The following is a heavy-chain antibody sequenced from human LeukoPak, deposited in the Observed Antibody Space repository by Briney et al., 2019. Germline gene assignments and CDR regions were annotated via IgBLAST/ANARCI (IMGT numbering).Heavy chain of an antibody. CDR1: GFTFSSYA. V-gene: IGHV3-64D*09. D-gene: IGHD3-22*01. Sequence: GGSLRLSCSASGFTFSSYAMHWVRQAPGKGLEYVSAISSNGGSTYYADSVKGRFTISRDNSKNTLYLQMSSLRAEDTAVYYCVKDREYYCDSSGYFDYWGQGTLVTVSS. J-gene: IGHJ4*02. CDR3: VKDREYYCDSSGYFDY. CDR2: ISSNGGST.